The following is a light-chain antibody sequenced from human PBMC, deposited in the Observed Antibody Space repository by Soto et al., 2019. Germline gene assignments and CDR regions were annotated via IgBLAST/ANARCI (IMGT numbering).Light chain of an antibody. J-gene: IGLJ1*01. CDR3: SSYTSSSTYV. Sequence: QSALTQPASVSGSPGQSIAISCTGTSRDVGGYNYVSWYQQHPGKAPTVMIYDVSNRPSGVSNRFSGSKSGNTASLTISGLQADDEADYYCSSYTSSSTYVFGTGTKVTVL. CDR1: SRDVGGYNY. V-gene: IGLV2-14*01. CDR2: DVS.